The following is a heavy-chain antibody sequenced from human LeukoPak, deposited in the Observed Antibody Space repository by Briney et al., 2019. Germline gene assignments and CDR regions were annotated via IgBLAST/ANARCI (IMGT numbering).Heavy chain of an antibody. CDR2: IYYSGRA. V-gene: IGHV4-39*01. CDR1: GGSISSSSYY. Sequence: SETLSLTCSVSGGSISSSSYYWGWIRPPPGKGLEWIGEIYYSGRAYYNSSLKSRLTISVDTSWNQFSLTLSSVTAADTGVYYCARRRYYDSTGYLDWGQGTLVSVST. CDR3: ARRRYYDSTGYLD. D-gene: IGHD3-22*01. J-gene: IGHJ1*01.